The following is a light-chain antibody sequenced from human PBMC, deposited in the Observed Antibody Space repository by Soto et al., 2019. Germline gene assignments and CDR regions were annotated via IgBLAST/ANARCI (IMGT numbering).Light chain of an antibody. CDR2: GAS. CDR1: QRVSSSY. V-gene: IGKV3-20*01. J-gene: IGKJ1*01. CDR3: QQYGSSSWT. Sequence: ILLTQSPGTLSLSPGERATLSGRASQRVSSSYLAWYQQKPGQAPRLLIYGASSRATGIPDRFSGSGSGTDFTLTISRLEPEDFAVYYCQQYGSSSWTFGQGTKVEIK.